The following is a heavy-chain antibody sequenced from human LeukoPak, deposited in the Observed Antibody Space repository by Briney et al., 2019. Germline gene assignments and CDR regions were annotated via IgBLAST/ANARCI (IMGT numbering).Heavy chain of an antibody. CDR2: IKQDGSEK. J-gene: IGHJ4*02. V-gene: IGHV3-7*01. CDR3: ARDKIVGATNFDY. D-gene: IGHD1-26*01. CDR1: GFTFSSYW. Sequence: GGSLRLSCAASGFTFSSYWMSWVRQAPGKGLEWVANIKQDGSEKYYVDSVKGRFTISRDNAKNSLYLQMNSLRAEDTAMYYCARDKIVGATNFDYWGQGTLVTVSS.